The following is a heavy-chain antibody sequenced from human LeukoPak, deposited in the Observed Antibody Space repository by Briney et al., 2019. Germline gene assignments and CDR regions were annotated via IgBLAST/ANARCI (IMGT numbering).Heavy chain of an antibody. D-gene: IGHD3-9*01. J-gene: IGHJ4*02. CDR1: GGSISSSNW. CDR2: IYHSGST. Sequence: SGTLPLTCAVSGGSISSSNWWSWVRPPPGKGLEWIGEIYHSGSTNYNPSLKSRVTISVDKSKSQFSLKLSSVTAADTAVYYCAREAIRYFDWLSPYYFDYWGQGTLVTVSS. V-gene: IGHV4-4*02. CDR3: AREAIRYFDWLSPYYFDY.